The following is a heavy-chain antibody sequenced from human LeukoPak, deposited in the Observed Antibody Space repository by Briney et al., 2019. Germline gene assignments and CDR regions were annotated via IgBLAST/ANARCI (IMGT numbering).Heavy chain of an antibody. CDR2: FYTSGGT. CDR3: TRGAPGIAARADY. Sequence: SETLSLTCSVSGGSISNHYWSWIRQPAGKGLEWIGRFYTSGGTRYNPSLESRVAMSVDASKNQFFLKLTSVTAADTAVYYCTRGAPGIAARADYWGQGTLVTVSS. J-gene: IGHJ4*02. CDR1: GGSISNHY. V-gene: IGHV4-4*07. D-gene: IGHD6-13*01.